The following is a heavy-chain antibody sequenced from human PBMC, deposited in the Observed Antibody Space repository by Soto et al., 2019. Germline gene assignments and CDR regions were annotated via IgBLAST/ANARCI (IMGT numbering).Heavy chain of an antibody. CDR1: GYTFTSYD. CDR3: ARVGPAPDLVTASI. CDR2: MTPNTGNS. J-gene: IGHJ4*02. Sequence: ASVKVSCKASGYTFTSYDIYWGRQATGQGLEWMGWMTPNTGNSGYAQKFQGRVTMTNNTSITTAHMELSSLRSEDTAVYYSARVGPAPDLVTASIWGQGTLVTVSS. D-gene: IGHD2-21*02. V-gene: IGHV1-8*01.